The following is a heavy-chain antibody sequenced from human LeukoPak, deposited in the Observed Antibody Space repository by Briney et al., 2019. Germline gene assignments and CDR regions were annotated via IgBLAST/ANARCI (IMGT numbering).Heavy chain of an antibody. J-gene: IGHJ4*02. Sequence: GGALRLSCAASGFTFSSYSMNWVRQAPGKGLDWVSSISSISSYIYYADSVKGRFTISRDNAKNSLYLQMNSLRAEDTAVYYCARGPRYSCCWYWGQGPLVTVSS. V-gene: IGHV3-21*01. D-gene: IGHD6-13*01. CDR1: GFTFSSYS. CDR3: ARGPRYSCCWY. CDR2: ISSISSYI.